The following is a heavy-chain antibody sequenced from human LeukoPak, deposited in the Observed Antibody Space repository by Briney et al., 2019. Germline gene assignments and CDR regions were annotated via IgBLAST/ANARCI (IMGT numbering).Heavy chain of an antibody. Sequence: GESLKISCKGSGYSFTSYWFGWVRQMPGKGLEWMGITYPGDSNTRYSPSFQGQVTISADKSISSAYLQWSSLKASDTAMYYCVRSPACSSGTCYPNWFDPWGQGTLVTVSS. CDR3: VRSPACSSGTCYPNWFDP. V-gene: IGHV5-51*01. J-gene: IGHJ5*02. D-gene: IGHD2-15*01. CDR1: GYSFTSYW. CDR2: TYPGDSNT.